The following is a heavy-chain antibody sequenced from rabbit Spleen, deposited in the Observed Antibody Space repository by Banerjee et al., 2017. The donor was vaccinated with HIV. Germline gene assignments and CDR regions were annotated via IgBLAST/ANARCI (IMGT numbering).Heavy chain of an antibody. D-gene: IGHD8-1*01. CDR3: ARDSGSSFSSYGLDL. CDR2: IDSSISDFT. Sequence: QSLEESGGDLDKPGASLTLTCTASGDSFSFNSYMCWVRQAPGKGLEWIACIDSSISDFTYFASWAKGRFPISKTSSTTVTLQMTSLTAADTATYFCARDSGSSFSSYGLDLWGPGTLVTVS. CDR1: GDSFSFNSY. V-gene: IGHV1S40*01. J-gene: IGHJ6*01.